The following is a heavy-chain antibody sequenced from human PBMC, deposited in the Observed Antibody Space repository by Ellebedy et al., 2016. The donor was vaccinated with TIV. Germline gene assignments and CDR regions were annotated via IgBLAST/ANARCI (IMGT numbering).Heavy chain of an antibody. CDR1: GFTFSGYG. V-gene: IGHV3-30*02. Sequence: GESLKISCAASGFTFSGYGMHWVRQAPGKGLEWVAFIRHDESYKYHADSVEGRFTISRDNSKNTLYLQMNSLRAEDTAVYYCGRDRSESQPAAPLVFGYWGQGTLVTVSS. J-gene: IGHJ4*02. CDR2: IRHDESYK. CDR3: GRDRSESQPAAPLVFGY. D-gene: IGHD2-2*01.